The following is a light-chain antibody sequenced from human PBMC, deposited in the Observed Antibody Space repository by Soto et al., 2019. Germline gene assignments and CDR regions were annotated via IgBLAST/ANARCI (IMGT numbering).Light chain of an antibody. CDR3: QQYGRSLPMYT. Sequence: EIVLTQSPGTLSLSPGERATLSCRASQSVSSSYLAWYQQKPGQAPRLLIYGASSRATGIPDRFSGSGSGTDFTLTISRLEPEDFAVYYCQQYGRSLPMYTFGQGTKLEIK. J-gene: IGKJ2*01. CDR1: QSVSSSY. CDR2: GAS. V-gene: IGKV3-20*01.